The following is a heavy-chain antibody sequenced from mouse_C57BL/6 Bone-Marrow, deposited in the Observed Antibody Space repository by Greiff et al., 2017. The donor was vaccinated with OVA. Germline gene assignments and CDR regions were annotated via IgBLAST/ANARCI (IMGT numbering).Heavy chain of an antibody. V-gene: IGHV1-50*01. CDR3: ARCGSSDWDVDV. J-gene: IGHJ1*03. CDR1: GYTFTSYW. Sequence: QVQLQQPGAELVKPGASVKLSCKASGYTFTSYWMQWVKQRPGQGLEWIGEIDPSDSYTNYNQKFTGKATLTVDTSSSTAYMQLSSLTSEGSAVYYGARCGSSDWDVDVWGTGNTVTVAS. CDR2: IDPSDSYT. D-gene: IGHD1-1*01.